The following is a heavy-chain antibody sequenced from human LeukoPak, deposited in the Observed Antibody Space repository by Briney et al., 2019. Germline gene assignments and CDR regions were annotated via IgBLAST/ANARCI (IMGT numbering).Heavy chain of an antibody. D-gene: IGHD5-24*01. V-gene: IGHV4-39*07. CDR3: ARDGYNPVAFDI. Sequence: SETLSLTCTVSGGSISSSSYYWGWIRQPPGEGLEWIGSIYYSGSTYYNPSLKSRVTISVDTSKNQFSLKLKSVTAADTAVYYCARDGYNPVAFDIWGQGTVVTVSS. CDR1: GGSISSSSYY. CDR2: IYYSGST. J-gene: IGHJ3*02.